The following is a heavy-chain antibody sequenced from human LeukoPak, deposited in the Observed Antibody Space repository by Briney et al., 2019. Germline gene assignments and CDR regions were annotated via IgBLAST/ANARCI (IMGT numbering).Heavy chain of an antibody. J-gene: IGHJ3*02. D-gene: IGHD3-10*01. V-gene: IGHV4-59*08. Sequence: SETLSLTCTVSGGSISGYYWSWIRQPPGEGLEWIGYIFYSGSTNYNPSLKSQVTISVDTSKNQFSLELRFVTAADTAVYYCVRHPIRGVATADAFDIWGQGTMVPVSS. CDR1: GGSISGYY. CDR3: VRHPIRGVATADAFDI. CDR2: IFYSGST.